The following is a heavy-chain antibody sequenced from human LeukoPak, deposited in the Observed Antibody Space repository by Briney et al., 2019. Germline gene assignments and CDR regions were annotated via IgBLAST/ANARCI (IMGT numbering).Heavy chain of an antibody. V-gene: IGHV1-18*01. Sequence: ASVKVSCKASGYTFTSYGISWVRQAPGRGLEWMGWISAYNGNTNYAQKLQGRVTMTTDTSTSTVYMELSSLRSEDTAVYYCARELIAAAGMGYWGQGTLVTVSS. D-gene: IGHD6-13*01. J-gene: IGHJ4*02. CDR1: GYTFTSYG. CDR2: ISAYNGNT. CDR3: ARELIAAAGMGY.